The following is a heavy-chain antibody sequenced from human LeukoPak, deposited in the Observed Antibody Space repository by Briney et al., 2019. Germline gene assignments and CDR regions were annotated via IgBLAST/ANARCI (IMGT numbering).Heavy chain of an antibody. V-gene: IGHV4-39*01. CDR1: GGSITSGTYY. D-gene: IGHD1-26*01. Sequence: SETLSFTCTVSGGSITSGTYYWGWIRQPPGKGLEWIGSIYYSASTWYNLSLKSRVIVSVDTSKNQFSLKLSSVTAADTAVYYCARHSPILVGTTYNWFDPWGQGTLVTVSS. CDR2: IYYSAST. J-gene: IGHJ5*02. CDR3: ARHSPILVGTTYNWFDP.